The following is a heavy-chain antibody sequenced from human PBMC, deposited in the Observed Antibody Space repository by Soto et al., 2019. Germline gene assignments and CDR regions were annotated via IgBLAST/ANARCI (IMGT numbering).Heavy chain of an antibody. CDR2: IYYSGST. D-gene: IGHD2-2*01. V-gene: IGHV4-31*03. Sequence: SETLSLTCTVSGGSISSGGYYWSRIRQHPGKGLEWIGYIYYSGSTYYNPSLKSRVTISVDTSKNQFSLKLSSVTAADTAVYYCARDILGYCISTSCYREGYGMDVWGQGTTVTVSS. CDR1: GGSISSGGYY. J-gene: IGHJ6*02. CDR3: ARDILGYCISTSCYREGYGMDV.